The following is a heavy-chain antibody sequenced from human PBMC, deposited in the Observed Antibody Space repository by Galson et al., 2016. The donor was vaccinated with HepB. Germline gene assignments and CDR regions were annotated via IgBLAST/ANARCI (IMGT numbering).Heavy chain of an antibody. CDR2: INTYNDNI. CDR3: ARERGNYSYFDS. V-gene: IGHV1-18*01. J-gene: IGHJ4*02. Sequence: SVKVSCKASGYSFASYGISWVRQAPGQRLEWMGWINTYNDNIKYAQKFQGRVTMTTDTSTNTAYMELRSLRSDDTAMYYCARERGNYSYFDSWGEGTLVTVSS. CDR1: GYSFASYG. D-gene: IGHD4-11*01.